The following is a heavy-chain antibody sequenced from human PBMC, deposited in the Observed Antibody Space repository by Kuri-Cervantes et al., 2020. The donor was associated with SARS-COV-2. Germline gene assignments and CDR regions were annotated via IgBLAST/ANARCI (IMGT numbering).Heavy chain of an antibody. D-gene: IGHD3-22*01. CDR1: GFTLSSYG. CDR3: ATPYWDYYDSSGYYYLDY. J-gene: IGHJ4*02. Sequence: GESLKISCVASGFTLSSYGMHWVRQAPGKGLEWVAYIRYDGSDKYFADSVKGRFTISRDNSKNTLYLQMNSLRAEDTAVYYCATPYWDYYDSSGYYYLDYWGQGTPVTVSS. V-gene: IGHV3-30*02. CDR2: IRYDGSDK.